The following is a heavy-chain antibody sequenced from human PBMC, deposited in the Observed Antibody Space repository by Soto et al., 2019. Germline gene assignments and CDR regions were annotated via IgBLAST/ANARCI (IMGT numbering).Heavy chain of an antibody. Sequence: EASVKVSCKASGYTFTSYGISWVRQAPGQGLEWMGWISAYNGNTNYAQKLQGRVTMTTDTSTSTAYMELRSLRSDDTAVYYCARFLFSGPPYYYDSSGYYSHKGPFDYWGQGTLVTVSS. J-gene: IGHJ4*02. CDR1: GYTFTSYG. CDR2: ISAYNGNT. D-gene: IGHD3-22*01. V-gene: IGHV1-18*01. CDR3: ARFLFSGPPYYYDSSGYYSHKGPFDY.